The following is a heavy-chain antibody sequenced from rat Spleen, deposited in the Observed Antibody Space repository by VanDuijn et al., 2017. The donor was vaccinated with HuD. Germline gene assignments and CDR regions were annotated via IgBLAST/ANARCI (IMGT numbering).Heavy chain of an antibody. D-gene: IGHD5-1*01. CDR2: ISYDGGST. V-gene: IGHV5-7*01. Sequence: EVQLAESGGGLGQPGRSLKLSCAASGFTFSDYYMAWVRQAPKKGLEWVAYISYDGGSTYYRDSVKGRFTISRTNAKNTLYLQMDSLRSEDTATYYCARQNWPYYFDYWGQGVLVTVSS. J-gene: IGHJ2*01. CDR3: ARQNWPYYFDY. CDR1: GFTFSDYY.